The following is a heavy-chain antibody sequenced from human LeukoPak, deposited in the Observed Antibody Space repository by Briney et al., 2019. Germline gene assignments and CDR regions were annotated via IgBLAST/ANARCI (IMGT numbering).Heavy chain of an antibody. CDR1: GGTFSSYA. V-gene: IGHV1-69*06. CDR3: ARGLFGESYDY. CDR2: IIPIFGTA. J-gene: IGHJ4*02. D-gene: IGHD3-10*02. Sequence: VASVKVSCKASGGTFSSYAISWVRQAPGQGLEWMGGIIPIFGTANYAQKFQGRVTITADKSTSTAYMELSSLSSVTAADTAVYYCARGLFGESYDYWGQGTLVTVSS.